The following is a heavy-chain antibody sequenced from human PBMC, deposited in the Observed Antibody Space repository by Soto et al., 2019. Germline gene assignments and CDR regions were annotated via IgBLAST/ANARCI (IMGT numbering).Heavy chain of an antibody. CDR3: ARLAGGTIAVAGTFDY. V-gene: IGHV4-39*01. CDR1: GGSISSSSYY. D-gene: IGHD6-19*01. J-gene: IGHJ4*02. Sequence: QLQLQESGPGLVKPSETLSLTCTVSGGSISSSSYYWGWIRQPSGKGREWIGSIYYSGSTYYNPSLKSRVTISVDTSKNQFSLKLSSVTAADTAVYYCARLAGGTIAVAGTFDYWGQGTLVTVSS. CDR2: IYYSGST.